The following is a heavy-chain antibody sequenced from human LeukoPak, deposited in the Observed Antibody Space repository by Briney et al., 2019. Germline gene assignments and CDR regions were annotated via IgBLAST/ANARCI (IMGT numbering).Heavy chain of an antibody. Sequence: GGSLRLSCAASGFTFSSCAMGWVRQAPGKGLEWVSVIYTGGSTYYADSVKGRFTISRDNSKNTVYLQMNGLRAEDTAVYYCARDRGAMAGYYFDYWGHGTMVTVSS. CDR1: GFTFSSCA. V-gene: IGHV3-53*01. CDR3: ARDRGAMAGYYFDY. D-gene: IGHD6-19*01. CDR2: IYTGGST. J-gene: IGHJ4*01.